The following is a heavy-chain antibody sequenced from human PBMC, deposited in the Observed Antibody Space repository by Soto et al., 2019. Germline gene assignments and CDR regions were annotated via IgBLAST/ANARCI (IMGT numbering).Heavy chain of an antibody. Sequence: PGGSLRLSCTVSGLTPEDYAMHWVRQAPGKGLEWVSGIFWKSGGADYADSVKGRFTISRDKAKKSLYLEMNSLRLEDTALYYCTRDMTPGGADVWGKGTTVTVSS. CDR1: GLTPEDYA. D-gene: IGHD2-21*01. CDR3: TRDMTPGGADV. V-gene: IGHV3-9*02. CDR2: IFWKSGGA. J-gene: IGHJ6*04.